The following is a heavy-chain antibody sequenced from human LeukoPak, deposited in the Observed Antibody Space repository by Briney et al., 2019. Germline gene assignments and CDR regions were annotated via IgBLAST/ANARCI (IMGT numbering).Heavy chain of an antibody. CDR1: GFTFSSYS. CDR2: ISSSSSYI. D-gene: IGHD1-1*01. V-gene: IGHV3-21*01. CDR3: ARGGTTGTTGFDY. Sequence: GGSLRLSCAASGFTFSSYSMNWVRQAPGKGLEWVSSISSSSSYIYYADSVKGRFTISRDNAKNSLYLQMNSLRAEDTAVYYCARGGTTGTTGFDYWGQGTLVTVSS. J-gene: IGHJ4*02.